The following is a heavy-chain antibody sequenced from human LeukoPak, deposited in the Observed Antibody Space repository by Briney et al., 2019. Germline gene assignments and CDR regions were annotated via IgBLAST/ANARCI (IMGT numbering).Heavy chain of an antibody. CDR1: GGTFSRYA. D-gene: IGHD3-3*01. V-gene: IGHV1-69*05. Sequence: SVKVSCKASGGTFSRYAIRWVRQAPGQGMEWMGGIIPIFGTAKYAKKFQGRVTITTDESTSTAYTELSSLRSEDTAVYYCASRFPAAGAFDIWGQGTMVTVSS. J-gene: IGHJ3*02. CDR2: IIPIFGTA. CDR3: ASRFPAAGAFDI.